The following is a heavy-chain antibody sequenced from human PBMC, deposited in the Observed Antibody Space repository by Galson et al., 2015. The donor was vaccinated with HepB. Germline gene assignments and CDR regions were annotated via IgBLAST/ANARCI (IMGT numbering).Heavy chain of an antibody. CDR2: INPNSGGT. CDR1: GYTFTGYY. V-gene: IGHV1-2*04. J-gene: IGHJ4*02. CDR3: ARAVAAAGTFYDY. D-gene: IGHD6-13*01. Sequence: QSGAEVKKPGESLKISCKASGYTFTGYYMHWVRQAPGQGLEWMGWINPNSGGTNYAQKFQGWVTMTRDTSISTAYMELSRLRSDDTAVYYCARAVAAAGTFYDYWGQGTLVTVSS.